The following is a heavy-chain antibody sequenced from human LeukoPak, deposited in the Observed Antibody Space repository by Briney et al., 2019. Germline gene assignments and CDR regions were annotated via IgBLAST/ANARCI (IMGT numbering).Heavy chain of an antibody. CDR2: IYYSGST. CDR1: GGSISSGDYY. J-gene: IGHJ3*02. CDR3: ARESVLFNDAFDI. Sequence: SETLSLTCTVSGGSISSGDYYWSWIRQPPEKGLEWIGYIYYSGSTYYNPSLKSRVTISVDTSKNQFSLKLSSVTAADTAVYYCARESVLFNDAFDIWGQGTMVTVSS. D-gene: IGHD3-10*01. V-gene: IGHV4-30-4*01.